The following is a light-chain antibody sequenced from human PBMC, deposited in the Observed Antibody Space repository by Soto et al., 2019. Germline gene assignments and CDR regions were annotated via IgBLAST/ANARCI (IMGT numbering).Light chain of an antibody. CDR2: GAS. V-gene: IGKV3-20*01. J-gene: IGKJ1*01. Sequence: EIVLTQCPGTLSLSPGERATLSCRASQSVSNNYLGWYQQKPGQAPRLLVYGASRRATGIPDRFSGSGSGTDFTLTISGLEAEDFAVYYCQHYGNSLPWTFGQGTKVEI. CDR1: QSVSNNY. CDR3: QHYGNSLPWT.